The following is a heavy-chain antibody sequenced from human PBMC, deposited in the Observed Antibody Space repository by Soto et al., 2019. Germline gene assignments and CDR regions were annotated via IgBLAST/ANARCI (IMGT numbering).Heavy chain of an antibody. CDR2: IYYSGST. CDR3: AIPWMGCSGGSCYPDAFDS. Sequence: QLQLQESGPGLVKPSETLSLTCTVSGGSISSSSYYWGWIRQPPGKGLEWIGSIYYSGSTYYNPSLKSRVTISVDTSKNQFSLKLSSVTAADTAVYYCAIPWMGCSGGSCYPDAFDSWGQGTMVTVSS. V-gene: IGHV4-39*01. CDR1: GGSISSSSYY. J-gene: IGHJ3*02. D-gene: IGHD2-15*01.